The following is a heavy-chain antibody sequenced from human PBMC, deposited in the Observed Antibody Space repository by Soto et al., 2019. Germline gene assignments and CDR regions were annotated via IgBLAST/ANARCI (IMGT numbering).Heavy chain of an antibody. J-gene: IGHJ5*02. D-gene: IGHD3-10*01. CDR1: GGPFSSYA. V-gene: IGHV1-69*13. CDR2: IIPIFGTA. CDR3: ARALEEIYYGSGSYTRWFDP. Sequence: GGSVKVYCKASGGPFSSYAISLVRQAPGQGLEWMGGIIPIFGTANYAQKFQVRVTITADESTSTAYMELSSLRSEDTAVYYCARALEEIYYGSGSYTRWFDPWGQGTMVTVSS.